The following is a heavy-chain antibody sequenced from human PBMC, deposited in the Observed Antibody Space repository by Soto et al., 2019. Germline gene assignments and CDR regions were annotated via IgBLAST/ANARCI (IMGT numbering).Heavy chain of an antibody. CDR2: INSDGSST. V-gene: IGHV3-74*01. J-gene: IGHJ6*03. Sequence: GGSLRLSCAASGFTFSSYWMHWVRQAPGKGLVWVSRINSDGSSTSYADSVKGRFTISRDNAKNTLYLQMNSLRAEDTAVYYCARGGDITIFGVVIPQPGYYYMDVWGKGTTVTVSS. CDR1: GFTFSSYW. D-gene: IGHD3-3*01. CDR3: ARGGDITIFGVVIPQPGYYYMDV.